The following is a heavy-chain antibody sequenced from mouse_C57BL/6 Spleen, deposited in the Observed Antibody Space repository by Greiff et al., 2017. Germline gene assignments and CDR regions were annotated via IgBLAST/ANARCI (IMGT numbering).Heavy chain of an antibody. CDR3: AGGDTKGPFDY. Sequence: EVQLQQSGPELVKPGASVKISCKASGYTFTDYYMNWVKQSHGKSLEWIGDINPKNGGTSYNQKFKGKATLTVDKSSSTAYMELRSLTSEYSAVSYCAGGDTKGPFDYWGQGTTLTVSS. D-gene: IGHD1-1*01. V-gene: IGHV1-26*01. CDR1: GYTFTDYY. CDR2: INPKNGGT. J-gene: IGHJ2*01.